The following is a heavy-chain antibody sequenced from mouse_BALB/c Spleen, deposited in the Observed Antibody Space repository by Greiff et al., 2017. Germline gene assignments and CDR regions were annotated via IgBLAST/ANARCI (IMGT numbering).Heavy chain of an antibody. Sequence: VQLVESAAELARPGASVKMSCKASGYTFTSYTMHWVKQRPGQGLEWIGYINPSSGYTEYNQKFKDKTTLTADKSSSTAYMQLSSLTSEDSAVYYCARGGYGSSYGKGFDYWGQGTTLTVSS. CDR1: GYTFTSYT. V-gene: IGHV1-4*02. D-gene: IGHD1-1*01. CDR2: INPSSGYT. J-gene: IGHJ2*01. CDR3: ARGGYGSSYGKGFDY.